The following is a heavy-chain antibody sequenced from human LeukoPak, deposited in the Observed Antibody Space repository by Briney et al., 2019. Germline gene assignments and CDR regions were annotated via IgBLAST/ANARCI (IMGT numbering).Heavy chain of an antibody. CDR1: GFIFSSYA. CDR2: ISGSGGST. CDR3: AKDLYYDSSGYYRFDY. J-gene: IGHJ4*02. Sequence: PGGSLRLSCAASGFIFSSYAMSWVRQAPGKGLEWVSAISGSGGSTYYADSVKGRFTISRDSSKNTLYLQMNSLRAEDTAVYYCAKDLYYDSSGYYRFDYWGQGTLVTVSS. V-gene: IGHV3-23*01. D-gene: IGHD3-22*01.